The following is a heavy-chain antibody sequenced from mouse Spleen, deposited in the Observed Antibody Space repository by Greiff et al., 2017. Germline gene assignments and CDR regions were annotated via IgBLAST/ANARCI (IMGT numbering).Heavy chain of an antibody. CDR2: IRLKSNNYAT. CDR1: GFTFSNYW. D-gene: IGHD3-2*01. V-gene: IGHV6-6*02. Sequence: EVKVVESGGGLVQPGGSMKLSCVASGFTFSNYWMNWVRQSPEKGLEWVAEIRLKSNNYATHYAESVKGRFTISRDDSKSSVYLQMNNLRAEDTGIYYCTLDSSGYFYAMDYWGQGTSVTVSS. CDR3: TLDSSGYFYAMDY. J-gene: IGHJ4*01.